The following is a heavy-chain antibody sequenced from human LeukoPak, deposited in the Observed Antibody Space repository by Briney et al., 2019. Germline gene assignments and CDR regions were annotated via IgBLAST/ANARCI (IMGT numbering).Heavy chain of an antibody. D-gene: IGHD3-10*01. CDR2: IYYSGST. CDR1: GVSISSYY. CDR3: ARGARVRGVSPYYYYMDV. V-gene: IGHV4-59*01. J-gene: IGHJ6*03. Sequence: PSETLSLTCTVSGVSISSYYWSWIRQPPGKGLEWIGYIYYSGSTNYNPSLKSRVTISVDTSKNQFSLKLSSVTAADTAVYYCARGARVRGVSPYYYYMDVWGKGTTVTVSS.